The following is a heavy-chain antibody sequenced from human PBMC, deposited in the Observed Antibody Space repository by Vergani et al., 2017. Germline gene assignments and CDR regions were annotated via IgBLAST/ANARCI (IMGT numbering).Heavy chain of an antibody. CDR1: GYSISSSNW. CDR2: IYYSGST. J-gene: IGHJ5*02. Sequence: QVQLQESGPGLVKSSDTLSLTCAVSGYSISSSNWWGWIRQPPGKGLEWIGYIYYSGSTYYYPSLKSRITMSVDTSKNQFALKLSSVTAVDTAVYYCARKGSGNIHWFDPCGQGTLVTVSS. CDR3: ARKGSGNIHWFDP. V-gene: IGHV4-28*01. D-gene: IGHD3-10*01.